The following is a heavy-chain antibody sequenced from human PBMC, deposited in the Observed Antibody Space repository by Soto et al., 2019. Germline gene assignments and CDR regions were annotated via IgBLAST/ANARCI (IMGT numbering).Heavy chain of an antibody. CDR1: GYTFTSYG. J-gene: IGHJ3*02. CDR2: INAYNGNT. V-gene: IGHV1-18*01. D-gene: IGHD2-2*01. Sequence: GASVKVSCKASGYTFTSYGISWGRQAPGQRVEWMGWINAYNGNTNYAQKLQGRVTMTTDTSTSTAYMELSRLRSDDTAVYYCARTRGYCSSTSCSSFDIWGQGTMVTVSS. CDR3: ARTRGYCSSTSCSSFDI.